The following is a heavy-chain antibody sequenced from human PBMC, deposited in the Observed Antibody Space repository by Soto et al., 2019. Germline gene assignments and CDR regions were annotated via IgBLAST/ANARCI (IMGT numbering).Heavy chain of an antibody. CDR2: IYYNGNT. CDR1: GGAINDHY. D-gene: IGHD3-9*01. V-gene: IGHV4-59*11. J-gene: IGHJ4*02. CDR3: ARVRTGYFDY. Sequence: SETLSLTCTLSGGAINDHYWSFIRQPPGKGLEWIGYIYYNGNTNYNPSLESRVTISVDRSRNQFSLRLTSLTAADTAVHYCARVRTGYFDYWGRGALGTVSA.